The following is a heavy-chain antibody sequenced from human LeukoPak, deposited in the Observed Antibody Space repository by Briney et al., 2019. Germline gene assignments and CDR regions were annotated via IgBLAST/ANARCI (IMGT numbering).Heavy chain of an antibody. CDR1: GYTFTSYD. J-gene: IGHJ6*02. V-gene: IGHV1-8*01. CDR2: MNPNSGNT. D-gene: IGHD3-9*01. CDR3: ARVLKPRYFDWLSYLQLPHYHGKDV. Sequence: GASVKVSCKASGYTFTSYDINWVRQATGQGLEWMGWMNPNSGNTGYAQKFQGRVTMTRNTSISTAYMELSSLRSEDTAVYYCARVLKPRYFDWLSYLQLPHYHGKDVWGQGTTV.